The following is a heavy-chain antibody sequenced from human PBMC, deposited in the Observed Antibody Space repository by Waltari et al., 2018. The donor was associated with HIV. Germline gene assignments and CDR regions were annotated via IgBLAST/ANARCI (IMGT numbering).Heavy chain of an antibody. CDR1: GYTLTNYA. CDR3: ARGPGRSLDY. D-gene: IGHD3-10*01. V-gene: IGHV7-4-1*02. CDR2: IKTKTGNP. J-gene: IGHJ4*02. Sequence: QVQLVQSGSELKKPGASVKVSCEASGYTLTNYAMNWVRQAPGQGLEWVGWIKTKTGNPTDAQGFTGRFVFSLDTSVSTAYLQISSLKAEDTAVYYCARGPGRSLDYWGQGTLVTVSS.